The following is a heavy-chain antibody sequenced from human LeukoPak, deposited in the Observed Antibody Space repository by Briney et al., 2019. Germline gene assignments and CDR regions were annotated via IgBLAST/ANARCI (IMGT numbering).Heavy chain of an antibody. CDR2: IYHSGST. D-gene: IGHD4-23*01. Sequence: PSETLSLTCAVSGCSISSGYYWGWIRQPPGKGLAWIGSIYHSGSTYYNPSLKSRVTISVDTSKSQFSLKLSSVTAADTAVYYCARGEASTVVSPYYFDYWGQGTLVTVSS. J-gene: IGHJ4*02. CDR1: GCSISSGYY. CDR3: ARGEASTVVSPYYFDY. V-gene: IGHV4-38-2*01.